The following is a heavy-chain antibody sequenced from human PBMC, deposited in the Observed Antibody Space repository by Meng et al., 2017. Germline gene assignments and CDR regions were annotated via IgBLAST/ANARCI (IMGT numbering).Heavy chain of an antibody. CDR3: ARADENCSGGSCYSGVWGY. V-gene: IGHV1-2*02. J-gene: IGHJ4*02. CDR1: GYTFTGYY. CDR2: INPNSGGT. D-gene: IGHD2-15*01. Sequence: VQVVQAGAEVKKPGASVKVSCKASGYTFTGYYMHWVRQAPGQGLEWMGWINPNSGGTNYAQKFQGRVTMTRDTSISTAYMELSRLRSDDTAVYYCARADENCSGGSCYSGVWGYWGQGTLVTVSS.